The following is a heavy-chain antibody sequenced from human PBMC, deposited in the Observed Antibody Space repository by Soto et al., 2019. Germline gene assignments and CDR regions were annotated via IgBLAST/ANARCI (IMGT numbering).Heavy chain of an antibody. D-gene: IGHD1-26*01. J-gene: IGHJ6*02. CDR2: INPSSGGT. V-gene: IGHV1-2*04. CDR1: GYTFTGYY. Sequence: ASVKVSCKASGYTFTGYYMHWVRQAPGQGLEWMGWINPSSGGTNYAQKFQGWVTMTRDTSISTAYMELSRLRSDDTAVYYCARSGRAGYYYGMDVWGQGTTVTVSS. CDR3: ARSGRAGYYYGMDV.